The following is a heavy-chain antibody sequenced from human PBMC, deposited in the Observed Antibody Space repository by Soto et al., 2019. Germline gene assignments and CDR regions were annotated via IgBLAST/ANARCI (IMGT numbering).Heavy chain of an antibody. J-gene: IGHJ4*02. CDR1: GFTFSSYS. CDR3: ARDWQWLVGVFDY. CDR2: ISSSSSTI. Sequence: GGSLRLSCAASGFTFSSYSMNWVRQAPGKGLEWVSYISSSSSTIYYADSVKGRFTISRDNAKNSLYLQMNSLRAEDTAVYYCARDWQWLVGVFDYWGQGTLVTVSS. V-gene: IGHV3-48*01. D-gene: IGHD6-19*01.